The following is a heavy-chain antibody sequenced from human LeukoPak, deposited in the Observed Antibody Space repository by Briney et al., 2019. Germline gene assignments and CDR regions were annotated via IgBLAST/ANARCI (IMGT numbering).Heavy chain of an antibody. J-gene: IGHJ4*02. Sequence: GGSLRLSCAASGFTFSTYAMGSVRQAPGKGLEWVSSIKGSGGDPFYADSVKGRVTISRDNSKNTLFLQLNSLRAEDSAVYYCARGGHDFNPFYWWGQGTLVTVSS. CDR1: GFTFSTYA. CDR3: ARGGHDFNPFYW. CDR2: IKGSGGDP. D-gene: IGHD2-21*02. V-gene: IGHV3-23*01.